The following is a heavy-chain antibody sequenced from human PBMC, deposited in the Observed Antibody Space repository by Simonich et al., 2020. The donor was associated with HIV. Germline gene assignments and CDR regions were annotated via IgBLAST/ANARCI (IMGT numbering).Heavy chain of an antibody. CDR1: GYTFTSYY. CDR3: AGDSGGYWYFDL. J-gene: IGHJ2*01. V-gene: IGHV1-46*01. CDR2: IHPSTGST. D-gene: IGHD2-15*01. Sequence: QVQLVQSGAEVKKPGASVKVSCKASGYTFTSYYMHWVRQAPGQGLEWEGMIHPSTGSTNDAQRFQGRRTMTRDMSTSTVYMELSSLRSEDTAVFYCAGDSGGYWYFDLWGRGTLVTVSS.